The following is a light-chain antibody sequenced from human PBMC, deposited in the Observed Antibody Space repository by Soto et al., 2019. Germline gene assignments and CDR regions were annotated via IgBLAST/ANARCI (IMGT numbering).Light chain of an antibody. CDR1: QSVSSSY. V-gene: IGKV3-20*01. Sequence: EIVLTQSPGTLSLSPGERATLSCRASQSVSSSYLAWYQQKPGQAPRLLIYGASSRATGIPDRFSGSGSGTEFTLTISRLEPEDFAVYYCQQYGSSPYTFGQGIKLEIK. J-gene: IGKJ2*01. CDR3: QQYGSSPYT. CDR2: GAS.